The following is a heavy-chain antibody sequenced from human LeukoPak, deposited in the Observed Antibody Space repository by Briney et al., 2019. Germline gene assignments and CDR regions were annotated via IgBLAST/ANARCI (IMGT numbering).Heavy chain of an antibody. J-gene: IGHJ4*02. V-gene: IGHV3-21*01. CDR1: GFTFSTYD. Sequence: GGSLRLSCSASGFTFSTYDMNWVRQAPGKGLEWVSSITSTSNYIYYADSVKGRFTISRDNVNNLLFLQMDSLRAEDTAVYYCARGIAAAGIVGVFDYWGQGTLVTVSS. CDR3: ARGIAAAGIVGVFDY. D-gene: IGHD6-13*01. CDR2: ITSTSNYI.